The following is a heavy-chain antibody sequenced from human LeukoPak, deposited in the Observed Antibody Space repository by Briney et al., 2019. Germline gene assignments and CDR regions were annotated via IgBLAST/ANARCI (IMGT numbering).Heavy chain of an antibody. CDR1: GDSVSSNSAA. D-gene: IGHD2-15*01. V-gene: IGHV6-1*01. CDR2: AYYRSKWYN. Sequence: SQTLSLTCAISGDSVSSNSAAWNWIRQSPSSGLEWLGRAYYRSKWYNDYAVSVKSRITINPDTSKNQFSLQLNSVTPEDTAVYYCARETTDYWAYLDAFDIWGQGTMVTVSS. CDR3: ARETTDYWAYLDAFDI. J-gene: IGHJ3*02.